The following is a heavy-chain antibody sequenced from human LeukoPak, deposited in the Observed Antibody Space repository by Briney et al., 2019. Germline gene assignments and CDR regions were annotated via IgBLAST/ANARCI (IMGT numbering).Heavy chain of an antibody. CDR2: INPSGGST. Sequence: ASVKVSCKAYGYTFTSYYMHWVRQAPGQGLEWMGIINPSGGSTSYAQKFQGRVTMTRDTSTSTVYMELSSLRSEDTAVYYCARVMITFGGVVGPLDYWGQGTLVTVSS. CDR1: GYTFTSYY. CDR3: ARVMITFGGVVGPLDY. J-gene: IGHJ4*02. V-gene: IGHV1-46*01. D-gene: IGHD3-16*02.